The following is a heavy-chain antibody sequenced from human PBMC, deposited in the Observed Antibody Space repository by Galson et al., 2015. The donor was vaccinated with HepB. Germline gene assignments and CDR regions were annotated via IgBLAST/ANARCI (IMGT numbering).Heavy chain of an antibody. D-gene: IGHD1-26*01. CDR3: ARDGTPGVETSGLDF. CDR2: VSGRSSDI. CDR1: EFIFSNYW. Sequence: LRLSCAASEFIFSNYWMSWVRQAPGKGLEWVSSVSGRSSDIYYADSMKGRITISRDNGKNLVYLQMDSLRAEDTAVYYCARDGTPGVETSGLDFWGQGTLVTVSS. V-gene: IGHV3-21*01. J-gene: IGHJ4*01.